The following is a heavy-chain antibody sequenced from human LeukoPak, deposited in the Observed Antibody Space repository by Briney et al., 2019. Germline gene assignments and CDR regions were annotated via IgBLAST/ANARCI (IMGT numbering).Heavy chain of an antibody. CDR3: ARIVPAAIPPAA. D-gene: IGHD2-2*02. V-gene: IGHV3-30*03. CDR2: ISYDGSNK. CDR1: GFTFSSYG. Sequence: PGGSLRLSCTASGFTFSSYGMHWVRQAPGKGLEWVAVISYDGSNKYYADSVKGRFTISRDNSKNTLYLQMNSLRAEDTAVYYCARIVPAAIPPAAWGQGTLVTVSS. J-gene: IGHJ5*02.